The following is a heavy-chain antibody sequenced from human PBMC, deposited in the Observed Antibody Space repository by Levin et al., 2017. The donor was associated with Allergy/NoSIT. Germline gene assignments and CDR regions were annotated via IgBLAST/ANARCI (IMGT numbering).Heavy chain of an antibody. Sequence: SETLSLTCTVSGGSISSYYWSWIRQPPGKGLEWIGYIYYSGSTNYNPSLKSRVTISVDTSKNQFSLKLSSVTAADTAVYYCASHLRQYCSSTSCSAPNHEYYYYYYMDVWGKGTTVTVSS. D-gene: IGHD2-2*01. CDR1: GGSISSYY. J-gene: IGHJ6*03. CDR3: ASHLRQYCSSTSCSAPNHEYYYYYYMDV. CDR2: IYYSGST. V-gene: IGHV4-59*08.